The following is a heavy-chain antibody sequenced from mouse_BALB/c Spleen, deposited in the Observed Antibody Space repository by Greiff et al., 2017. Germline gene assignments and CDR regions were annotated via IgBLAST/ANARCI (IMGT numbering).Heavy chain of an antibody. CDR2: INPGSGGT. CDR3: ARCDDGYYAGFDY. J-gene: IGHJ2*01. V-gene: IGHV1-54*03. D-gene: IGHD2-3*01. Sequence: VQLQQSGAELVRPGTSVKVSCKASGYAFTNYLIEWVKQRPGQGLEWIGVINPGSGGTNYNEKFKGKATLAADKSSSTAYMQLSSLTSDDSAVYFCARCDDGYYAGFDYWGQGTTLTVSA. CDR1: GYAFTNYL.